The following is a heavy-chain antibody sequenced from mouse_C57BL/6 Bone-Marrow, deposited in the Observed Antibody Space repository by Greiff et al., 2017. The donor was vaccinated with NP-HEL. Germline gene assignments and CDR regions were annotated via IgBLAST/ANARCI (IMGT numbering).Heavy chain of an antibody. V-gene: IGHV1-59*01. CDR2: IDPSDSYT. CDR3: ARSRLRRYYYAMDY. D-gene: IGHD2-2*01. Sequence: VQLQQPGAELVRPGTSVKLSCKASGYTFTSYWMHWVKQRPGQGLEWIGVIDPSDSYTNYNQKFKGKATLTVDTSSSTAYMQLSSLTSEDSAVYYCARSRLRRYYYAMDYWGQGTSVTVSS. CDR1: GYTFTSYW. J-gene: IGHJ4*01.